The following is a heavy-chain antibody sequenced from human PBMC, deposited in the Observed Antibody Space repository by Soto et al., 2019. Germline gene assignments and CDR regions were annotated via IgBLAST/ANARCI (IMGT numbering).Heavy chain of an antibody. D-gene: IGHD2-2*03. J-gene: IGHJ6*02. Sequence: QVQLQQWGAGLLKPSETLSLTCAVYGGSFSGYYWSWIRQPPGKGLEWIGEINHSGSTNYNPSLKSRVTLSVDTSKNQFSLKLSSVTAADTAVYYCARGRSGMDIVVVPAAYGMDVWGQGTTVTVSS. CDR1: GGSFSGYY. CDR2: INHSGST. V-gene: IGHV4-34*01. CDR3: ARGRSGMDIVVVPAAYGMDV.